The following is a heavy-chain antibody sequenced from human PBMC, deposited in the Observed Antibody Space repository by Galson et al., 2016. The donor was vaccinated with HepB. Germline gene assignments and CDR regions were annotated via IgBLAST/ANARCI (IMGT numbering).Heavy chain of an antibody. CDR2: IWYDGSKK. V-gene: IGHV3-33*01. J-gene: IGHJ3*01. Sequence: SLRLSCAASGFTLSTYGIHWVRQAPGKGLEWVAVIWYDGSKKYYADSVKGRFTISRDNSKNTVHLQMSGLRADDTAVYYCARDPRAFDLWGQGTLVSVSS. CDR1: GFTLSTYG. CDR3: ARDPRAFDL.